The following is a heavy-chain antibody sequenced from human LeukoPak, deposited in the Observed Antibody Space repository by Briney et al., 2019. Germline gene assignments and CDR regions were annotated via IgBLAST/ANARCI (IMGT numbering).Heavy chain of an antibody. CDR3: AKGVYSGYDSLE. J-gene: IGHJ4*02. Sequence: PGGSLRLSCAASGFTFSSYGMHWVRQAPGKGLEWVAVIWYDGSNKYYADSVKGRFTISRDNSKNTLYLQMNSLRAEDTAVYYCAKGVYSGYDSLEWGQGTLVTVSS. CDR1: GFTFSSYG. CDR2: IWYDGSNK. V-gene: IGHV3-30*02. D-gene: IGHD5-12*01.